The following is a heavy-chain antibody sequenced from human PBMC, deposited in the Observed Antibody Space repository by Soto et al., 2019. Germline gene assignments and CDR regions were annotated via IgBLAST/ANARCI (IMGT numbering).Heavy chain of an antibody. Sequence: ASVKVSCKASGYTFTSYYMHWVRQAPGQGLEWMGIINPSGGSTSYAQKFQGRVTMTRDTSTSTVYMELSSLRSGDTAVYYCARDPMIVVIEPGYFDYWGQGTLVT. CDR3: ARDPMIVVIEPGYFDY. V-gene: IGHV1-46*01. CDR2: INPSGGST. CDR1: GYTFTSYY. D-gene: IGHD3-22*01. J-gene: IGHJ4*02.